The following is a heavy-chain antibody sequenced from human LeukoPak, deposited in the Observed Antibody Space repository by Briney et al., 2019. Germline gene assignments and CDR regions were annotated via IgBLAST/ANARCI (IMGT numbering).Heavy chain of an antibody. CDR2: INSSGGST. CDR3: AKTSNYYGSGSYYNVRPFDY. V-gene: IGHV3-23*01. J-gene: IGHJ4*02. Sequence: GGSLSLSCAAYAFTFSSYAMGWVRQAPGKGREWVSAINSSGGSTYYADSVKGRFTISRDNSKNTLYLQMNSLRAEDTAVYYCAKTSNYYGSGSYYNVRPFDYWGQGTLVTVSS. D-gene: IGHD3-10*01. CDR1: AFTFSSYA.